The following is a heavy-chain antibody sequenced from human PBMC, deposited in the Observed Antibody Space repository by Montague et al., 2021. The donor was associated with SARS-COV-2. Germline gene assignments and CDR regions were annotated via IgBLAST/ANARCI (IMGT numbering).Heavy chain of an antibody. CDR1: GGSISGYY. V-gene: IGHV4-59*01. CDR2: TYYSGST. CDR3: ARLLRSCTNGVCRTYYYYARGD. D-gene: IGHD2-8*01. J-gene: IGHJ6*02. Sequence: SETLSLTCTVTGGSISGYYWCWIRQRPGKGMERNGFTYYSGSTKXNPFLESRVTVSVDRSKNQVTLKLSSVTVAATAVYYCARLLRSCTNGVCRTYYYYARGDWGQGTTVTVSS.